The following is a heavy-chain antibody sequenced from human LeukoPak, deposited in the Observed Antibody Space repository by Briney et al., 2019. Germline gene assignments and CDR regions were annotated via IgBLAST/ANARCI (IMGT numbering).Heavy chain of an antibody. CDR1: GFTFSSYA. J-gene: IGHJ6*02. CDR2: ISYDGSNK. V-gene: IGHV3-30*04. Sequence: GGSLRLSCAASGFTFSSYAMHWVRQAPGKGLEWVAVISYDGSNKYYADSVKGRFTISRDNAKNSLYLQMNSLRAEDTAVYYCARDPAIDYYDSSRMDVWGQGTTVTVSS. CDR3: ARDPAIDYYDSSRMDV. D-gene: IGHD3-22*01.